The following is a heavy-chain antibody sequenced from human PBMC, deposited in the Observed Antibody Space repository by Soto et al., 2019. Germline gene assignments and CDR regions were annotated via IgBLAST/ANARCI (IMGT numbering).Heavy chain of an antibody. D-gene: IGHD6-19*01. CDR2: ISGSGGST. CDR1: GFTFSSYA. J-gene: IGHJ6*02. Sequence: GGSLRLSCAASGFTFSSYAMSWVRQAPGKGLEWVSAISGSGGSTYYADSVKGRFTISRDNSKNRLYLQMNSLRAEDTAVYDCAKSIQKKASSGWYLAERPYYYYGMDVWGQGTTVTVSS. CDR3: AKSIQKKASSGWYLAERPYYYYGMDV. V-gene: IGHV3-23*01.